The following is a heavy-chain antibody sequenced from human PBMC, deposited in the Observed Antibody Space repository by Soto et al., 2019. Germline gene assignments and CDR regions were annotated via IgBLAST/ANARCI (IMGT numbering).Heavy chain of an antibody. Sequence: GGSLRLSCAASGFNFRNYAMSWVRQAPGKGLEWVSAISGSGGSTYYADSVKGRFTISRDNSKNTLYLQMKSLRAEDTAVYYCAKFSSGTTLNPFDYWGQGTLVTVSS. CDR2: ISGSGGST. J-gene: IGHJ4*02. V-gene: IGHV3-23*01. CDR3: AKFSSGTTLNPFDY. CDR1: GFNFRNYA. D-gene: IGHD1-7*01.